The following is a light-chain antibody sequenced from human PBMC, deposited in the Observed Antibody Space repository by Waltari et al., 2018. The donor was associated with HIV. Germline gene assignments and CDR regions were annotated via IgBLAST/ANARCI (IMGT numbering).Light chain of an antibody. Sequence: AIHLTQSPSSLSASVGDRVTITCRTSQGISNSLAWYQQKPGKAPTLLIYHASTLESGVPSRFSGSGSGTDFTLTISSLQPEDSATYYCQQFNGYPHTFGQGTRLEIK. J-gene: IGKJ5*01. CDR2: HAS. CDR1: QGISNS. CDR3: QQFNGYPHT. V-gene: IGKV1-13*02.